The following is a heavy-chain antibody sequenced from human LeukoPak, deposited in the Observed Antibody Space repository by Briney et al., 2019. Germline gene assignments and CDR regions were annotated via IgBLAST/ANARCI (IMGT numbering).Heavy chain of an antibody. CDR1: GDSISSSDYC. CDR2: LYFSGST. CDR3: ARHRSHRGWFDL. Sequence: TSETLSLTCTVSGDSISSSDYCWSWIRQTPGRGLEFVGCLYFSGSTYYNPSLKGRVTISVDTSKDQFSLNLYSMTAADTALYFCARHRSHRGWFDLWGQGTLVTVSS. D-gene: IGHD3-10*01. V-gene: IGHV4-39*01. J-gene: IGHJ5*02.